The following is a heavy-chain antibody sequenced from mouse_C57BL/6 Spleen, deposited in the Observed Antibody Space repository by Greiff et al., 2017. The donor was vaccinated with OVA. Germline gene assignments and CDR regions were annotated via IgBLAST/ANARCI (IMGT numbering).Heavy chain of an antibody. CDR2: ISSGSSTI. J-gene: IGHJ1*03. CDR3: ARDSLNWYFDV. Sequence: EVKLVESGGGLVKPGGSLKLSCAASGFTFSDYGMHWVRQAPEKGLEWVAYISSGSSTIYYADTVKGRFTISRDNAKNTLFLQMTSLRSEDTAMYYCARDSLNWYFDVWGTGTTVTVSS. V-gene: IGHV5-17*01. CDR1: GFTFSDYG.